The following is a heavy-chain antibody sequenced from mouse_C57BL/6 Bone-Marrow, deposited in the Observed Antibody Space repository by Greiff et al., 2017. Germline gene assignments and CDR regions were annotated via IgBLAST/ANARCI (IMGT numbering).Heavy chain of an antibody. D-gene: IGHD2-5*01. CDR1: GFSINSDCY. CDR3: ARDRYYSNGRYYAMDY. CDR2: TFYSGIT. V-gene: IGHV3-3*01. J-gene: IGHJ4*01. Sequence: EVKLQESGPSLVRPSQTLSLTCTVTGFSINSDCYWIWIRQFPGNKLEYIGYTFYSGITYYNPSLESRTYITRDTSKNQFSLKLSSVTTEDTATYYCARDRYYSNGRYYAMDYWGQGTSVTVSS.